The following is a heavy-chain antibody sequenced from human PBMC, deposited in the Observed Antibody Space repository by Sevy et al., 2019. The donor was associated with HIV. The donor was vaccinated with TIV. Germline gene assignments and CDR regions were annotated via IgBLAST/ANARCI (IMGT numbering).Heavy chain of an antibody. D-gene: IGHD6-13*01. V-gene: IGHV3-30*02. CDR1: GFTFSYSG. CDR2: IQYDGRNT. J-gene: IGHJ4*02. Sequence: GGSLRLSCTTSGFTFSYSGMYWVRQAPGKGLEWVTFIQYDGRNTHYADSVKGRFTISRDNSKNTLYLQMNSLRGDDTAVYYCAKNTAAVGTRGFDYWGQGALVTVSS. CDR3: AKNTAAVGTRGFDY.